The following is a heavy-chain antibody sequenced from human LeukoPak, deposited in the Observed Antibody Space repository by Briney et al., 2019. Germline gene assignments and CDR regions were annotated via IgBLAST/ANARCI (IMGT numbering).Heavy chain of an antibody. Sequence: ASVKVSCKASGYTFTSYGISWVRQAPGQGLEWMGWISAYNGNTNYAQKVHGRVTMTTDTSTSTAYMELRSLRSDDTAVYYCARDWAPLTGYYSAEYFQHWGQGTLVTVSS. V-gene: IGHV1-18*01. CDR2: ISAYNGNT. CDR3: ARDWAPLTGYYSAEYFQH. D-gene: IGHD3-9*01. J-gene: IGHJ1*01. CDR1: GYTFTSYG.